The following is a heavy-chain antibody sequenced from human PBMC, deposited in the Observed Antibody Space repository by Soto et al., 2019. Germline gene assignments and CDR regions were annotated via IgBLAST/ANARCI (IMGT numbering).Heavy chain of an antibody. Sequence: QVLLVQSGAEVEKPGASVKVSCKTSGYFFTSYYIHWVRQAPGQGLEWMGWINPNNGGTNSAQKFRGRVTMTSDTSINTAYMEITSLRSDDTALYYCAREVTYGGGSFSLGLWGQGTLVTVSS. CDR2: INPNNGGT. CDR1: GYFFTSYY. V-gene: IGHV1-2*02. D-gene: IGHD3-10*01. J-gene: IGHJ4*02. CDR3: AREVTYGGGSFSLGL.